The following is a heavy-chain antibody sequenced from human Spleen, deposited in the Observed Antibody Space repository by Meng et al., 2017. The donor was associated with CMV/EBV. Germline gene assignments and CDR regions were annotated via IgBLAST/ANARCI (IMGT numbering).Heavy chain of an antibody. D-gene: IGHD3-10*01. Sequence: ASVKVSCKTSGYTFTAYYMHWVRQAPGQGLEWMGWINPNSGDTNYAQKFQGRVTMTRDTSISTAYMELSRLRSDDTAVYYCARDMVRGVIIARGWFDPWGQGTLVTVSS. V-gene: IGHV1-2*02. CDR3: ARDMVRGVIIARGWFDP. CDR2: INPNSGDT. CDR1: GYTFTAYY. J-gene: IGHJ5*02.